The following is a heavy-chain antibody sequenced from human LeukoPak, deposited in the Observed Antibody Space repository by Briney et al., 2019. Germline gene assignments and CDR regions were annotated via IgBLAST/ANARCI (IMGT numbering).Heavy chain of an antibody. J-gene: IGHJ3*02. D-gene: IGHD3-10*01. V-gene: IGHV3-21*01. CDR2: ISSSSSYI. CDR1: GFTFSSYS. CDR3: AREIYGSGSYYTDAFDI. Sequence: GGSLRLSCAASGFTFSSYSMNWVRQAPGKGLEWVSWISSSSSYIYYADSVKGRFTISRDNAKNSLYLQMNSLRAEDTAVYYCAREIYGSGSYYTDAFDIWGQGTMVTVSS.